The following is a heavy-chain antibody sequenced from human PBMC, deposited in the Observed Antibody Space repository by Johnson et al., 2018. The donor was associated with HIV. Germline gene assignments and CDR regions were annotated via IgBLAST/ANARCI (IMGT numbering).Heavy chain of an antibody. V-gene: IGHV3-9*01. Sequence: VQLVESGGGLVQPGRSLRLSCAASGFTFDDYAMHWVRQAPGKGLEWVSGISWNSGSIGYADSVKGRFTISRDNAKNSLYLQMNSLRAEDTALYYCAKEGYRYSSSSPAEGGAFDIWDQGTMVTVSS. CDR1: GFTFDDYA. CDR2: ISWNSGSI. J-gene: IGHJ3*02. CDR3: AKEGYRYSSSSPAEGGAFDI. D-gene: IGHD6-6*01.